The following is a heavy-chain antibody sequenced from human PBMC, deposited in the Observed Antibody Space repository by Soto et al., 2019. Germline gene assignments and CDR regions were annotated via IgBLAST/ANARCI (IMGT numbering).Heavy chain of an antibody. CDR1: GGNIISGDYY. Sequence: SETLSLTSTVSGGNIISGDYYWSWIRQPPGKGLEWIGYIYYSGSTYYNPSLKSRVTISVDTSKNQFSLKLSSVTAADTAVYYCARCVFADYPVFDYWGQGTLVTVSS. CDR3: ARCVFADYPVFDY. D-gene: IGHD4-17*01. CDR2: IYYSGST. J-gene: IGHJ4*02. V-gene: IGHV4-30-4*01.